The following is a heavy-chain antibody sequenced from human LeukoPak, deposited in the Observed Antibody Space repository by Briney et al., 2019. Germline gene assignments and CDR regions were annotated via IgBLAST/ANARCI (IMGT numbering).Heavy chain of an antibody. D-gene: IGHD3-10*01. V-gene: IGHV3-74*01. CDR3: STGSGHAFDT. CDR1: GFTFSSYW. Sequence: GGSLRLSCAASGFTFSSYWMHWVRQVPGKGLVWVSRINSDGSSTSYADSVKGRFTISRDNAKNTLYVQMNSVRAEDTAVYYCSTGSGHAFDTWGRGTMVTVSS. J-gene: IGHJ3*02. CDR2: INSDGSST.